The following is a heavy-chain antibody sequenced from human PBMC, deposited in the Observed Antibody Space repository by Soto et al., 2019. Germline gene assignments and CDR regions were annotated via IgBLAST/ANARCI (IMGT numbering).Heavy chain of an antibody. J-gene: IGHJ4*02. V-gene: IGHV3-74*03. D-gene: IGHD3-10*01. Sequence: EVQLVESGGGLVQPGGSLRLSCAASGFTFNTYFMHWVRQAPGKGLVWVSRIVSDGSSTTYADSVKGRFTISRDNAKTPLYFQLTSLGGETPAVYSCARFLRGGTFASWGQGPLVPVSS. CDR1: GFTFNTYF. CDR2: IVSDGSST. CDR3: ARFLRGGTFAS.